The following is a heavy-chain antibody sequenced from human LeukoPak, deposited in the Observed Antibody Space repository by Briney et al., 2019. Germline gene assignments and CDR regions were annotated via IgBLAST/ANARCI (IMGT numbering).Heavy chain of an antibody. CDR1: GGSISSSNW. CDR3: AWSGLHAFDI. CDR2: IYHSGST. V-gene: IGHV4-4*02. Sequence: SETLSLTCAVSGGSISSSNWWSWVRQPPGKGLEWIGEIYHSGSTNHNPSLRSRVTISVDKSKNQFSLRLSSVTAADTAVYYCAWSGLHAFDIWGQGTMVTVSS. J-gene: IGHJ3*02. D-gene: IGHD3-3*01.